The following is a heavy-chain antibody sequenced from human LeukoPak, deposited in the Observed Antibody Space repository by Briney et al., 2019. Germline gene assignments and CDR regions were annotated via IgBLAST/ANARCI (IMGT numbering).Heavy chain of an antibody. D-gene: IGHD6-6*01. Sequence: GGSLRLSCAASGFTFSSYTMSWVRQAPGKGLEWVSAIRGSGGTTYYADSVKGRFTISRDNAKNSLDLQMNSLRAEDTAVYYCARVYSSSSGKNAFDVWGQGTMVTVSP. CDR1: GFTFSSYT. V-gene: IGHV3-23*01. CDR2: IRGSGGTT. J-gene: IGHJ3*01. CDR3: ARVYSSSSGKNAFDV.